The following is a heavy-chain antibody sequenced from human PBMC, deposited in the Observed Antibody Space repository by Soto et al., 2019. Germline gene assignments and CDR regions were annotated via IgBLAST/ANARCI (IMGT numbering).Heavy chain of an antibody. CDR1: GYTFSMFW. D-gene: IGHD3-22*01. Sequence: EVQLVESGGGLVQPGGSLRLTCAASGYTFSMFWMHWVRQVPGKGLVWVSRINSDGSSTSYADSVKGRFTISRDNAKNTLYLQMNSLRAEDTAVYYCGRGPSGYSYDWGQGTLVTVSS. V-gene: IGHV3-74*01. J-gene: IGHJ4*02. CDR3: GRGPSGYSYD. CDR2: INSDGSST.